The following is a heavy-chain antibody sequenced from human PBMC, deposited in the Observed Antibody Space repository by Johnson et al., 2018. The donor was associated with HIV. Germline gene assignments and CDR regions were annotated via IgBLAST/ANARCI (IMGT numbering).Heavy chain of an antibody. Sequence: QVQLVESGGGLVQPDGSLKLSCAASGFTVSDYYMNWIRQAPGKGLEWVSYISSSGSTIYYADSVKGRFTISRDNAKNSLYLQMNSLRAGDTAVYYCARANSRGAEYSNLGAFDIWGQGTMVTVSS. D-gene: IGHD6-6*01. CDR1: GFTVSDYY. V-gene: IGHV3-11*04. CDR3: ARANSRGAEYSNLGAFDI. CDR2: ISSSGSTI. J-gene: IGHJ3*02.